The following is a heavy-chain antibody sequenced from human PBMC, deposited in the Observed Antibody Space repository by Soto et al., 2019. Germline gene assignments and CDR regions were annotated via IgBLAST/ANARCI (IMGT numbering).Heavy chain of an antibody. Sequence: PSETLSLTCAVYGGSFSGYYWSWIRQPPGKGLEWIGEINHSGSTNYNPSLKSRVTISVDTSKNQFSLKLSSVTAADTAVYYCARRGMAAAVAYWGQGTLVTVSS. CDR3: ARRGMAAAVAY. CDR1: GGSFSGYY. V-gene: IGHV4-34*01. J-gene: IGHJ4*02. CDR2: INHSGST. D-gene: IGHD6-13*01.